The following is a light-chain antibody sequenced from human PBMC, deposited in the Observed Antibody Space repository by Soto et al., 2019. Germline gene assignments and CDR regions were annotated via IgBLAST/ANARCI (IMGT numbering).Light chain of an antibody. CDR1: QRIRGN. Sequence: EILMTQSPVTLSVSPWVRATLSCRASQRIRGNLAWYQQKPGQAPRLLIYAASTRATGIPARFSGSGSGTEFTLTISSLPSEDFAVYYCLQYDDWPRTFGQGTKVDIK. CDR3: LQYDDWPRT. V-gene: IGKV3-15*01. J-gene: IGKJ1*01. CDR2: AAS.